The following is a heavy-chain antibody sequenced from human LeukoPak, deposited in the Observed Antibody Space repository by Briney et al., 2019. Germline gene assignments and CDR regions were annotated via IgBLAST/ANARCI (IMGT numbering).Heavy chain of an antibody. D-gene: IGHD1-14*01. CDR3: VKDNPLDY. J-gene: IGHJ4*02. Sequence: GGSLRLSCAASGFTFSSYSMNWVRQAPGKGLEWVSYISSSSTIYYADSVKGRFTISRDNAKNSLYLQMNSLRAEDMAVYYCVKDNPLDYWGQGTLVIVSS. V-gene: IGHV3-48*01. CDR1: GFTFSSYS. CDR2: ISSSSTI.